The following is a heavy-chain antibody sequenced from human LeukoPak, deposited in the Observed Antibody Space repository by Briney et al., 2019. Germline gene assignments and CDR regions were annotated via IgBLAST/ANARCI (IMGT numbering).Heavy chain of an antibody. CDR1: SHFMSRYY. D-gene: IGHD3-22*01. CDR2: YYYSGST. J-gene: IGHJ4*02. Sequence: SETQSLTCTVSSHFMSRYYWLWMREPPGEALVCIGYYYYSGSTSYIPAVKSRVTLSVDTSKNHFSLKLSSVTAADTAVYYCARGGYYDSSGSYLWYFDYWGQGTLVTVSS. CDR3: ARGGYYDSSGSYLWYFDY. V-gene: IGHV4-59*13.